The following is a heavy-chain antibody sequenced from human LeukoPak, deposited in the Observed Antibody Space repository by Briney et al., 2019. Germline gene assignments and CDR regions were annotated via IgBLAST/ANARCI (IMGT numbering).Heavy chain of an antibody. Sequence: GGCLRLSCAASGFTFSSYAMSWVRQAPGKGLEWVSAISGSGGSTYYADSVKGRFTISRDNSKNTLYLQMNSLRAEDTAVYYCAKSPGYAHKPYYFDYWGQGTLVTVSS. J-gene: IGHJ4*02. D-gene: IGHD2-2*01. CDR3: AKSPGYAHKPYYFDY. CDR2: ISGSGGST. V-gene: IGHV3-23*01. CDR1: GFTFSSYA.